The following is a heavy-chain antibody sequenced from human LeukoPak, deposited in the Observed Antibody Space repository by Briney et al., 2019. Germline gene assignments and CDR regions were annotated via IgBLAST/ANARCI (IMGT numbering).Heavy chain of an antibody. Sequence: ASVKVSCKVSGYSLTEISMHWVRQAPGKGLEWMGGFDPEDGERTSAQKFQGRVTMTEDTSTDTAYMELSSLRPEDTAVYYCATDRDGYNYYFDSWGQGTLVTVSS. D-gene: IGHD5-24*01. J-gene: IGHJ4*02. CDR2: FDPEDGER. V-gene: IGHV1-24*01. CDR3: ATDRDGYNYYFDS. CDR1: GYSLTEIS.